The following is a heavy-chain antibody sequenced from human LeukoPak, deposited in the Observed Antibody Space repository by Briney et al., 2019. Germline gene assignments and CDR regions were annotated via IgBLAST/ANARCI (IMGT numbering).Heavy chain of an antibody. D-gene: IGHD3-22*01. Sequence: GGSLRLSCAASGFTFSSYWMCWVRQAPGKGLVWVSGINSVGGSTSYADSVKGRFTISRDNAKNTLYLQVNSLRAEGTAVYYCARGGYYYDSSGYYYSPDFWGQGTLVTVSS. CDR2: INSVGGST. J-gene: IGHJ4*02. CDR3: ARGGYYYDSSGYYYSPDF. CDR1: GFTFSSYW. V-gene: IGHV3-74*01.